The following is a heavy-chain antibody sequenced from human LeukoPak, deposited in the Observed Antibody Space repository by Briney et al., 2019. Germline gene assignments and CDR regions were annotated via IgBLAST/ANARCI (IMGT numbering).Heavy chain of an antibody. CDR1: GGSINNYY. CDR2: IHYSWTT. J-gene: IGHJ4*02. V-gene: IGHV4-59*08. Sequence: SETLSLTCTVSGGSINNYYWGWIRQPPGKGLEWIGYIHYSWTTEYHPSLKSRVTMSVDTPNNKFSLSLSSVTAAATAVYYCARQAGYYDTSSYPYYFDSWGQGILVTVSS. CDR3: ARQAGYYDTSSYPYYFDS. D-gene: IGHD3-22*01.